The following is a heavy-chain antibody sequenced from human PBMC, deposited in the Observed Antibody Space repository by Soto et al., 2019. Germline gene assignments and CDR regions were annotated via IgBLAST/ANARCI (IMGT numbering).Heavy chain of an antibody. D-gene: IGHD3-22*01. CDR3: ARDGIHYYDSSGYYYNFDY. J-gene: IGHJ4*02. V-gene: IGHV1-18*01. Sequence: QVQLVQSGAEVKKPGASVKVSCKASGYTFTSYGISWVRQAPGQGLEWMGWISAYNGNTNYAQKLQGRVTMTTDTPTSTAYMELRSLRSDDTAVYYCARDGIHYYDSSGYYYNFDYWGQGTLVTVSS. CDR1: GYTFTSYG. CDR2: ISAYNGNT.